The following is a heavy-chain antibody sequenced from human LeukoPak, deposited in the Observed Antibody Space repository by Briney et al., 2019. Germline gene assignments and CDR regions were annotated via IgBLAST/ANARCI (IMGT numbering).Heavy chain of an antibody. V-gene: IGHV4-39*01. CDR1: GDSITTSSYY. CDR3: ARQRNSNGWLWWFDP. Sequence: PSETLSLTCTVSGDSITTSSYYWGWIRQPPGKGLEWIGNIYYSGSTYYNPSLKSRVTISVDTSKNQFSLKLSSVTAADTAVYYCARQRNSNGWLWWFDPRGQGTLVTVSS. J-gene: IGHJ5*02. CDR2: IYYSGST. D-gene: IGHD6-19*01.